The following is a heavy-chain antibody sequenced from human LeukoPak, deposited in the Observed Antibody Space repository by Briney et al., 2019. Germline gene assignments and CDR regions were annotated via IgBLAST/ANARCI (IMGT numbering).Heavy chain of an antibody. V-gene: IGHV3-74*01. Sequence: GGSLRLSCAASGFTFSSYWMHWVRQAPGKGLVWVSRINSDGSSTSYADSVKGRFTISRDNAKNTLYLQMNSLRAEDTGVYYCARGDVDIVATINYYYYGMDVWGQGTTVTVSS. CDR2: INSDGSST. CDR3: ARGDVDIVATINYYYYGMDV. CDR1: GFTFSSYW. D-gene: IGHD5-12*01. J-gene: IGHJ6*02.